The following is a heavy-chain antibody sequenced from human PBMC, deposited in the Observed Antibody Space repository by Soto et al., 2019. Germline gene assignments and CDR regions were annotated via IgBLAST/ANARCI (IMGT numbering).Heavy chain of an antibody. J-gene: IGHJ4*02. CDR3: ASHYDSSGYYYRGLDY. CDR2: IIPIFGTA. V-gene: IGHV1-69*12. D-gene: IGHD3-22*01. CDR1: EGTFSSYA. Sequence: QVQLVQSGAEVKKPGSSVKVSCKASEGTFSSYAISWVRQAPGQGLEWMGGIIPIFGTADYAQKFQGRVTITADESTSTGNMELSSLRSEDTAVYYCASHYDSSGYYYRGLDYWGQGTLVTVSS.